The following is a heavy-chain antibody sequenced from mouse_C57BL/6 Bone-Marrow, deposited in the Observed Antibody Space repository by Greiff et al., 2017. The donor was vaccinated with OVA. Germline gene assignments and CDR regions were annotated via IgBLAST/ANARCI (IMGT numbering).Heavy chain of an antibody. CDR1: GYTFTDYE. CDR2: IDPETGGT. CDR3: TRGLYYFGPGY. D-gene: IGHD1-1*01. J-gene: IGHJ2*01. Sequence: QVQLQQSGAELVRPGASVTLSCKASGYTFTDYEMHWVKQRPVRGLEWIGAIDPETGGTDYNQTFKGKAILTVDKSSSTAYSELHSLTSEDSSVDYCTRGLYYFGPGYWGQGTPLTVSS. V-gene: IGHV1-15*01.